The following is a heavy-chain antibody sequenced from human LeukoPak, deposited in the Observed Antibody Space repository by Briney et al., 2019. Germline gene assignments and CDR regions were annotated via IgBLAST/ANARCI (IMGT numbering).Heavy chain of an antibody. CDR3: ATITMLRGVTIDY. Sequence: SETLSLTCTVSGDSISTYYWSWIRQPPGKGLEWIGYIYYSGSTNYNPSLKSRVTISVDTSKNQFSLKLSSVTAADTAVYYCATITMLRGVTIDYWGQGTLVTVPA. J-gene: IGHJ4*01. D-gene: IGHD3-10*01. CDR1: GDSISTYY. CDR2: IYYSGST. V-gene: IGHV4-59*08.